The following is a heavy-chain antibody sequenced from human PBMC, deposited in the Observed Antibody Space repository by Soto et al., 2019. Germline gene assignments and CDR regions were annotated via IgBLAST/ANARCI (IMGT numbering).Heavy chain of an antibody. CDR1: GYTCTSSG. CDR2: ISTYNGNT. D-gene: IGHD3-10*01. Sequence: QVQLVQSGAEVKKPGASVKVSCKASGYTCTSSGSRWVRQAPGQGLEGMGWISTYNGNTKDEQTLQGRVNMTTDTSTSTAYMELRRLRSDETDVFYCAREMVRVVGSDYWGQGTLVTVSS. CDR3: AREMVRVVGSDY. J-gene: IGHJ4*02. V-gene: IGHV1-18*01.